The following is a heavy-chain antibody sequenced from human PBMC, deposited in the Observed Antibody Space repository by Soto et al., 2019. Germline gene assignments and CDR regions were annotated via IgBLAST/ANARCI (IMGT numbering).Heavy chain of an antibody. CDR3: EKAYFDICTGYFVDY. Sequence: VQLLESGGGLVQPGGSLRLSCAASGFTFSNYAMSWVRQAPGKGLEWVSGMSNSGSRTYYADSVKGRFIISRDNSKNTLYLQMNNLRPEDAAVYYCEKAYFDICTGYFVDYWGQGTLVSVSS. CDR2: MSNSGSRT. J-gene: IGHJ4*02. V-gene: IGHV3-23*01. D-gene: IGHD3-9*01. CDR1: GFTFSNYA.